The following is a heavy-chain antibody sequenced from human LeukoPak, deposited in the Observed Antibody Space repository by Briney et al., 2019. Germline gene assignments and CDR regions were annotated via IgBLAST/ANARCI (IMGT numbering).Heavy chain of an antibody. Sequence: SETLSLTCTVSGGSISSYYWSWIRQPPGKGLEWIGYIYYSGSTNYNPSLKSRVTISVDTSKNQFSLKLSSVTAADTAVYYCAAHGFDYYFDYWGQGTLVTVSS. CDR3: AAHGFDYYFDY. CDR2: IYYSGST. D-gene: IGHD3-10*01. J-gene: IGHJ4*02. CDR1: GGSISSYY. V-gene: IGHV4-59*01.